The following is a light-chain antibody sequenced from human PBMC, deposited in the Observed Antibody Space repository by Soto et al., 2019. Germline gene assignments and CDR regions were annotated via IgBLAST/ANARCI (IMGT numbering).Light chain of an antibody. Sequence: QSALTQPASVSGSPGQSITISCTGTSSDVGSYKYVSWYQQLPDKAPKLIIYDVNNRPSGISDRFSGSKSGNTASLTISGLQAEDEADYYCSSYTTTSSYGFGTGTKLTVL. CDR2: DVN. CDR3: SSYTTTSSYG. J-gene: IGLJ1*01. V-gene: IGLV2-14*01. CDR1: SSDVGSYKY.